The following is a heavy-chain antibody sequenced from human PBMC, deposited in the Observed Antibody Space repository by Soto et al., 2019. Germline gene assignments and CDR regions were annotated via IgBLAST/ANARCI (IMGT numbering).Heavy chain of an antibody. J-gene: IGHJ5*02. D-gene: IGHD3-16*01. V-gene: IGHV1-18*01. Sequence: ASVKVSCKASGYTFTSYGISWVRQAPGQGLEWMGWISAYNGNTNYAQKLQGRVTMTTDTSTSTAYMELRSLRSDDTAVYYCARGPFRDYVWLGSVIDWFDPWGQGTLVTVSS. CDR2: ISAYNGNT. CDR1: GYTFTSYG. CDR3: ARGPFRDYVWLGSVIDWFDP.